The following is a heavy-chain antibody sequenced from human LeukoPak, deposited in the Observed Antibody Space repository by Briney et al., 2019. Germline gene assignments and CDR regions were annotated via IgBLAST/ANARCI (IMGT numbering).Heavy chain of an antibody. Sequence: EALSLTCAVYGGSFNGYYWSWIRQPPGEGLEWVSSISSSSSYIYYADSVKGRFTISRDNAKNSLYLQMNSLRVEDTAVYYCAREPINIATAGNGFDYWGQGTLVTVSS. CDR2: ISSSSSYI. CDR1: GGSFNGYY. D-gene: IGHD6-13*01. J-gene: IGHJ4*02. V-gene: IGHV3-21*01. CDR3: AREPINIATAGNGFDY.